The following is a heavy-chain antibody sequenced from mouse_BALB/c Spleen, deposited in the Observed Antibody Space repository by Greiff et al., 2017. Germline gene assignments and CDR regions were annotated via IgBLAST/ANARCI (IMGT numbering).Heavy chain of an antibody. J-gene: IGHJ1*01. CDR2: INPSTGYT. D-gene: IGHD2-1*01. CDR3: ARVYSWYFEV. Sequence: QVQLQQSGAELAKPGASVKMSCKASGYTFTSYWMHWVKQRPGQGLEWIGYINPSTGYTEYNQKFKDKATLTADKSSSTAYMQLSSLTSEDSAVYYCARVYSWYFEVWGAGTTVTVSS. CDR1: GYTFTSYW. V-gene: IGHV1-7*01.